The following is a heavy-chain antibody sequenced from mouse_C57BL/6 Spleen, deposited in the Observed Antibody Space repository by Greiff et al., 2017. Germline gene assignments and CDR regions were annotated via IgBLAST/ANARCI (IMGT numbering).Heavy chain of an antibody. J-gene: IGHJ3*01. D-gene: IGHD6-2*01. CDR3: ERSLRSGIAY. CDR1: GYSFTGYF. Sequence: EVHLVESGPELVKPGDSVKISCKASGYSFTGYFMNWVMQSHGKSLEWIGRFNPYNGDTFYNQKFKGKAPLTVVNSSSTANMELRSRTAEDSAVYNCERSLRSGIAYWGKGTLVTVSA. CDR2: FNPYNGDT. V-gene: IGHV1-20*01.